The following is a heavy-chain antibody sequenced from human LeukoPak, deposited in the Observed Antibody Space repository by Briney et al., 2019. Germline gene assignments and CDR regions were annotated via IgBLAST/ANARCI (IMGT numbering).Heavy chain of an antibody. D-gene: IGHD2-2*01. CDR3: ARWSVVPAATLYYYYYMDV. Sequence: SVKVSCKASGGTFSSYAISWVRQAPGQGLEWMGRIIPIFGTANYAQKFQGRVTITTDESTSTAYMELSSLRSEDTAVYYCARWSVVPAATLYYYYYMDVWGKGTTVTVSS. CDR2: IIPIFGTA. CDR1: GGTFSSYA. J-gene: IGHJ6*03. V-gene: IGHV1-69*05.